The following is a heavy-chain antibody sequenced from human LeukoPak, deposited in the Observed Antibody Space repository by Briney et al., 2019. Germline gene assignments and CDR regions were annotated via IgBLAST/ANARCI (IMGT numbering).Heavy chain of an antibody. CDR1: GGSISSYY. V-gene: IGHV4-59*01. J-gene: IGHJ4*02. CDR2: IYYSGST. D-gene: IGHD3-10*02. Sequence: SETLSLTCTVSGGSISSYYWSWIRQPPGKGLEWIGYIYYSGSTNYNPSLKSRVTISVDTSKNQFSLKLSSVTAADTAVYYCARTDCSGSFLGYYFDYWGQGTLVTVSS. CDR3: ARTDCSGSFLGYYFDY.